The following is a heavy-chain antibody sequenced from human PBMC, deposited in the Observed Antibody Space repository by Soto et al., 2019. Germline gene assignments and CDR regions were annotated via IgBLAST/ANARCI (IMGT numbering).Heavy chain of an antibody. V-gene: IGHV3-23*01. CDR1: GFTFSSYA. J-gene: IGHJ1*01. Sequence: PGGSLRLSWAASGFTFSSYAMSWVRQAPGKGLEWVSAISGSGGSTYYADSVKGRFTISRDNSKNTLYLQMNSLRAEDTAVYYCAKVLREYSSGWYYFQHWGQGTLVTVSS. CDR3: AKVLREYSSGWYYFQH. D-gene: IGHD6-19*01. CDR2: ISGSGGST.